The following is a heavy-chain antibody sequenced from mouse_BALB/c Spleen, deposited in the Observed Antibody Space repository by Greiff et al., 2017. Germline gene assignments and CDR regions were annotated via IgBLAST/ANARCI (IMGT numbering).Heavy chain of an antibody. J-gene: IGHJ3*01. CDR3: ASLAGYDYPWFAY. D-gene: IGHD2-4*01. CDR1: GYSITSGYY. Sequence: EVQLVESGPGLVKPSQSLSLTCSVTGYSITSGYYWNWIRQFPGNKLEWMGYISYDGSNNYNPSLKNRISITRDTSKNQFFLKLNSVTTEDTATYYCASLAGYDYPWFAYWGQGTLVTVSA. V-gene: IGHV3-6*02. CDR2: ISYDGSN.